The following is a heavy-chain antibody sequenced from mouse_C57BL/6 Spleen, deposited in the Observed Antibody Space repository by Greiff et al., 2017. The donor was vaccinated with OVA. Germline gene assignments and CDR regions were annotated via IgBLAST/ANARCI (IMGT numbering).Heavy chain of an antibody. J-gene: IGHJ4*01. Sequence: QVQLQQPGAELVRPGTSAKLSCKASGYTFTSYWMHWVKQRPGQGLEWIGVIDPSDSYTNYNQKFKGKATLTVDTSSSTAYMQLSSLTSEDSAVYYCARSLYNTLDYWGQGTSVTVSS. CDR1: GYTFTSYW. CDR2: IDPSDSYT. V-gene: IGHV1-59*01. CDR3: ARSLYNTLDY.